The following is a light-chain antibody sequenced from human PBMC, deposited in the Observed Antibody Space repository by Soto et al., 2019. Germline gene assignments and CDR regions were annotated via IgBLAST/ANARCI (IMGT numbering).Light chain of an antibody. CDR2: EVS. CDR3: SSYTSSSTYV. Sequence: SVLTQPASLSWSPGQSITISCTVTSSDVGGYNYVSWYQQHPGKAPKLMIYEVSNRPSGVSNHFSGSKSGNTASLTISGLQAEDEADYYCSSYTSSSTYVFGTGTKVTVL. J-gene: IGLJ1*01. V-gene: IGLV2-14*01. CDR1: SSDVGGYNY.